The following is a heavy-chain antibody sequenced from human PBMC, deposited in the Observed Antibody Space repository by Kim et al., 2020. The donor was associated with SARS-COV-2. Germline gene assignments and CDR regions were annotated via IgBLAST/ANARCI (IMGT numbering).Heavy chain of an antibody. CDR1: GFTFSSYG. CDR3: ARGGRWQLVLGLDY. D-gene: IGHD6-6*01. Sequence: GGSLRLSCAASGFTFSSYGMHWVRQAPGKGLEWVAVIWYDGSNKYYADSVKGRFTISRDNSKNTLYLQMNSLRAEDTAVYYCARGGRWQLVLGLDYWGQGTLVTVSS. J-gene: IGHJ4*02. CDR2: IWYDGSNK. V-gene: IGHV3-33*08.